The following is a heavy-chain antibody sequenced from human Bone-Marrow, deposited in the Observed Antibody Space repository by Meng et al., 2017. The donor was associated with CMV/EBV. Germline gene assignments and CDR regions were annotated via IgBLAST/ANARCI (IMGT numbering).Heavy chain of an antibody. CDR1: GFTFSGYW. J-gene: IGHJ4*02. D-gene: IGHD3-10*01. V-gene: IGHV3-74*01. CDR2: LSTDGSIT. Sequence: GGSLRLSCAASGFTFSGYWMHWVRQAPGKGLVWVSGLSTDGSITRYADSVKGRFTISRDNAKNTLALQMNSLRAEDTAVYYCARGSYGSGSFYPQPFDYWGQGTLVTVSS. CDR3: ARGSYGSGSFYPQPFDY.